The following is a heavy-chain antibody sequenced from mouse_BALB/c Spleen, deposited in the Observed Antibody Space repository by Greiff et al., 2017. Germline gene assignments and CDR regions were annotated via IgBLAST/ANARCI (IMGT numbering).Heavy chain of an antibody. D-gene: IGHD2-4*01. CDR3: ARSGYDYDVSWFAY. V-gene: IGHV5-17*02. CDR1: GFTFSSFG. CDR2: ISSGSSTI. J-gene: IGHJ3*01. Sequence: VQLKESGGGLVQPGGSRKLSCAASGFTFSSFGMHWVRQAPEKGLEWVAYISSGSSTIYYADTVKGRFTISRDNPKNTLFLQMTSLRSEDTAMYYCARSGYDYDVSWFAYWGQGTLVTVSA.